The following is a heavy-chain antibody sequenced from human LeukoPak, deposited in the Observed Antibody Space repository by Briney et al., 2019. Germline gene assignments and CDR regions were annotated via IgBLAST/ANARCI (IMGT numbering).Heavy chain of an antibody. CDR2: ISTYNGHT. CDR3: ARAGRHDYGDYGDY. J-gene: IGHJ4*02. V-gene: IGHV1-18*01. D-gene: IGHD4-17*01. Sequence: ASVKVSCKASGYTFTSYGISWVRQAPGQGLEWMGWISTYNGHTNYARKVQGRVTMTTDTSTSTAYMELRSLRSDDTAVYYCARAGRHDYGDYGDYWGQGTLVTVSS. CDR1: GYTFTSYG.